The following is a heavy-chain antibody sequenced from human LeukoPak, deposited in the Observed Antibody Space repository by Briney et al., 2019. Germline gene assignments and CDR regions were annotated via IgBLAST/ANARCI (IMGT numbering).Heavy chain of an antibody. D-gene: IGHD3-9*01. CDR2: IYYSGNT. CDR3: GSRPRYYDILTGYYSGPIDY. CDR1: GGSISSADYY. Sequence: KPSETLSLTCTVSGGSISSADYYWSWIRQPPGKGLEWLGHIYYSGNTYYNPSLKSRITISVDTSKNQFSLKLSSVTAADTAVYYCGSRPRYYDILTGYYSGPIDYWGQGTLVIVSS. V-gene: IGHV4-30-4*01. J-gene: IGHJ4*02.